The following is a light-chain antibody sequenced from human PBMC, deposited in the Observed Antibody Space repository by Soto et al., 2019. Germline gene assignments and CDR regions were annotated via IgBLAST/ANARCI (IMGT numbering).Light chain of an antibody. CDR2: DAS. CDR3: QQYENLPT. CDR1: QNINNY. V-gene: IGKV1-33*01. Sequence: DIQMTQSPSSLSTSVGARVTITFQASQNINNYLNWYQQKPGRAPKLLIYDASNLEAGVPSRFRGSGSGTDFTFTISRLQPEDIATYYCQQYENLPTFGQGTRLEIK. J-gene: IGKJ5*01.